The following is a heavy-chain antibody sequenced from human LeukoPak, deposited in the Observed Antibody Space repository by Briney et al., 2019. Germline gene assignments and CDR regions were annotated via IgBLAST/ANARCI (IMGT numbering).Heavy chain of an antibody. CDR1: GFTFSNYD. V-gene: IGHV3-30*18. Sequence: GGSLRLSCAASGFTFSNYDMHWVRQAPGKGLEWVAVISYDGSNKYYTDSVKGRFTISRDNSKNTVYLQMNSLRAEGTAVYYCAKDREGTTFDNWGQGTLVTVSS. J-gene: IGHJ4*02. D-gene: IGHD1-7*01. CDR2: ISYDGSNK. CDR3: AKDREGTTFDN.